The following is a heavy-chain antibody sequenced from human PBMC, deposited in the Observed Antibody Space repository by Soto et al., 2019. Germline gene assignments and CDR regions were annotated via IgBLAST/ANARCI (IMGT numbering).Heavy chain of an antibody. V-gene: IGHV4-34*01. J-gene: IGHJ6*02. CDR2: IKHSGST. Sequence: PSETLSLTCAFYCGSFSGYYWSWIRQPPGKGLEWIGEIKHSGSTNYNPSLTSRVTISVDASKSQFSLKLSSVTAADAAVYYCARQAVSTGYYYYYGLDVWGQGTTVTVSS. CDR1: CGSFSGYY. CDR3: ARQAVSTGYYYYYGLDV. D-gene: IGHD4-4*01.